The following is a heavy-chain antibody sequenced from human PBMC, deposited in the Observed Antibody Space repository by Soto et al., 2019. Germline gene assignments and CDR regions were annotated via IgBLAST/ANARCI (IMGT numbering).Heavy chain of an antibody. Sequence: PGGSLRLSCAASGFTFSSYSMNWVRQAPGKGLEWVSSISSSSSYIYYADSVKGRFTISRDNAKNSLYLQMNSLRAEDTAVYYCARDTAVVTSNLDPWGQGTLVTVSS. CDR2: ISSSSSYI. CDR3: ARDTAVVTSNLDP. CDR1: GFTFSSYS. V-gene: IGHV3-21*01. D-gene: IGHD2-15*01. J-gene: IGHJ5*02.